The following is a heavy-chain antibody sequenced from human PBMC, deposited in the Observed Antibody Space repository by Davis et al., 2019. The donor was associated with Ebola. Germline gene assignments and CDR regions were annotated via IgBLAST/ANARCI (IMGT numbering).Heavy chain of an antibody. CDR1: GFTFSDHY. CDR2: ISSNSTNK. D-gene: IGHD3-22*01. CDR3: AREAYYYDSTGYYYDIPDLFDY. Sequence: PGGSLSLSCAASGFTFSDHYMSWIRQAPGKGPEWVSYISSNSTNKKYADSVKGRFTISRDDAKNSLYLQMNSLRAEDTAVYYCAREAYYYDSTGYYYDIPDLFDYWGQGTLVTISS. J-gene: IGHJ4*02. V-gene: IGHV3-11*06.